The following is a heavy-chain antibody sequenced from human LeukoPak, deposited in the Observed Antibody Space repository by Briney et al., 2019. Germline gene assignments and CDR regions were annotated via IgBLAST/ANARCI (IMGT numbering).Heavy chain of an antibody. D-gene: IGHD6-19*01. J-gene: IGHJ6*04. CDR1: GGSISSYY. Sequence: SETLSLTCTVSGGSISSYYWSWIRQPPGKGLEWIGYIYYSGSTNHNPSLKSRVTISVDTSKNQFSLKLSSVTAADTAVYYCARMARVGYSSGWSRMDVWGKGTTVTVSS. CDR3: ARMARVGYSSGWSRMDV. V-gene: IGHV4-59*01. CDR2: IYYSGST.